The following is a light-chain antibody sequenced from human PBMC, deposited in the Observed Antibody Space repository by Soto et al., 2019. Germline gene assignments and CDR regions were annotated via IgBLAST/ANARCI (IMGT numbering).Light chain of an antibody. J-gene: IGKJ1*01. CDR2: GAS. CDR3: LQYNRYRT. V-gene: IGKV1-5*01. Sequence: DIQMTQSPSTLSASVGDRVTITCRASQSISRWLAWYQQKPGEAPKLLIHGASSVESGVPSRFSGGGSGTEFTLTISRLQPDDFATYYCLQYNRYRTFGQGTKVEIK. CDR1: QSISRW.